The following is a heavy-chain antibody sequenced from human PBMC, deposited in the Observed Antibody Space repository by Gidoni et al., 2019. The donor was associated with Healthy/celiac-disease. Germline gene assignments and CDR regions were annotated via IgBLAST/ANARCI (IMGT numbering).Heavy chain of an antibody. CDR3: ARSSFGVYAYYYGMDV. D-gene: IGHD2-8*01. Sequence: QVQLVQSGAEVKKPGSSVQVSCKASGGTFSSYPISWVRQAPGQGLEWMGGIIPIFGTANYEQKFQGRDTITADESTSTAYMELSSLRSEDTAVYYCARSSFGVYAYYYGMDVWGQGTTVTVSS. CDR1: GGTFSSYP. J-gene: IGHJ6*02. CDR2: IIPIFGTA. V-gene: IGHV1-69*01.